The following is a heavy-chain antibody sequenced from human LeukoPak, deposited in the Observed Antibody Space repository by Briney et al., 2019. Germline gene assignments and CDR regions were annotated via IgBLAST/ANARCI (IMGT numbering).Heavy chain of an antibody. CDR2: VYYTGIT. Sequence: PSETLSLTCAVSGDSISYHNYYWDWIRQPPGKGLEWIGTVYYTGITYYNPSLKSRVAISVDTSKNQFSLQLTSMTAADTAVYYCARLRAMAGHRGGFDFWGRGTMVTVSS. J-gene: IGHJ3*01. CDR3: ARLRAMAGHRGGFDF. D-gene: IGHD6-19*01. CDR1: GDSISYHNYY. V-gene: IGHV4-39*01.